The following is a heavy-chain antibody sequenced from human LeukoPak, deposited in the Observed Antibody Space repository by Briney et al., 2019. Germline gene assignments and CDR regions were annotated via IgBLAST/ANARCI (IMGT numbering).Heavy chain of an antibody. Sequence: SETLSLTCAVYGGSFSGYYWSWIRQPPGKGLEWIGEINHSGSTNYNPSLKSRVTISVDTSKNQFSLKLSSVTAADTAVYYCARGRYCSGGSCYPAYYYYMDVWGKGTTVTVSS. J-gene: IGHJ6*03. CDR2: INHSGST. D-gene: IGHD2-15*01. CDR1: GGSFSGYY. CDR3: ARGRYCSGGSCYPAYYYYMDV. V-gene: IGHV4-34*01.